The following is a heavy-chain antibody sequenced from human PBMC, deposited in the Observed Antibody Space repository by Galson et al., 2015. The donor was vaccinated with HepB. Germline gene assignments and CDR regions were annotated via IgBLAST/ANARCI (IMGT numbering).Heavy chain of an antibody. CDR3: ATYNTGCRY. CDR2: ISVSGGNT. CDR1: GFTFSDHA. J-gene: IGHJ4*02. V-gene: IGHV3-23*01. D-gene: IGHD6-19*01. Sequence: SLRLSCAASGFTFSDHAMSWVRQAPGKGLEWVSTISVSGGNTFYADSVKGRFTISRDNSKNTLYLQMDSLRAEDTAVYYCATYNTGCRYWGQGTLLTVSS.